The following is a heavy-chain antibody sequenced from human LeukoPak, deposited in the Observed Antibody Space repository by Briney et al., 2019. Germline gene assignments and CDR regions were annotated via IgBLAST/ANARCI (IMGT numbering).Heavy chain of an antibody. CDR1: GFTFSSYA. CDR2: IGSDYNT. Sequence: RGSLRLSCAASGFTFSSYAMNWVRQAPGKGLEWVSSIGSDYNTYYADSVKGRFTISRDNSKNTLYLQMNSLTDEDTAAYYCAKGKRSSCFDPWGQGTLVTVSS. V-gene: IGHV3-23*01. J-gene: IGHJ5*02. CDR3: AKGKRSSCFDP. D-gene: IGHD6-6*01.